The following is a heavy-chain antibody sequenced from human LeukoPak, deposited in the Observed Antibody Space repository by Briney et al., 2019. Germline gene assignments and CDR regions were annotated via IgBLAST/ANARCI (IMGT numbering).Heavy chain of an antibody. Sequence: PGGSLRLSCAASGFTFSSYAMSWVRQAPGKGLEWVSAISGSGGSTYYADSVKGRFTISRDNSKNTLYLQMNSLRAEDTAVYYCAKALSIGYDFWSGVLHAFDIWGQGTMVTVSS. CDR1: GFTFSSYA. J-gene: IGHJ3*02. CDR2: ISGSGGST. D-gene: IGHD3-3*01. CDR3: AKALSIGYDFWSGVLHAFDI. V-gene: IGHV3-23*01.